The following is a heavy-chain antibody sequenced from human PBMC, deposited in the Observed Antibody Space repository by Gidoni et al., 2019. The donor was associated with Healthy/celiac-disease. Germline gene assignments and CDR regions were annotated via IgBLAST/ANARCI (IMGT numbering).Heavy chain of an antibody. J-gene: IGHJ4*02. Sequence: EVQLVESGGGLVKPGRSLRLSCTASGFTFGDYAMSWLRQAPGKGLEWVGFIRSKAYGGTTEYAASVKGRFTISRDDSKSIAYLQMNSLKTEDTAVYYCTRGALGADYWGQGTLVTVSS. CDR2: IRSKAYGGTT. CDR3: TRGALGADY. D-gene: IGHD3-16*01. V-gene: IGHV3-49*05. CDR1: GFTFGDYA.